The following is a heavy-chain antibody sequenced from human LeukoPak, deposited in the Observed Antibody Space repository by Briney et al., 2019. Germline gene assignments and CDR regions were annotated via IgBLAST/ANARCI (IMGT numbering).Heavy chain of an antibody. D-gene: IGHD1-26*01. Sequence: GASVKVSCKASGYTFTGYYMHWVRQAPGQGLEWMGWINPNSGGTNYAQKFQGRVTMTRDTSISTAYMELSRLRSDDTAVYYCARDLVGATFYYYYYMDVWGKGTTVTVSS. CDR2: INPNSGGT. V-gene: IGHV1-2*02. J-gene: IGHJ6*03. CDR1: GYTFTGYY. CDR3: ARDLVGATFYYYYYMDV.